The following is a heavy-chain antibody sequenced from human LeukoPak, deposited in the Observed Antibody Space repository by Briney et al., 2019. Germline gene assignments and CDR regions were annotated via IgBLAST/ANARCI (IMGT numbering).Heavy chain of an antibody. Sequence: PSETLSLTCTVSGGSISSYYWSWIRQPPGKGLEWIGYIYYSGSTNYNPSLKSRVTISVDTSKNQFSLKLSSVTAADTAVYYCARSRDGYNSSAFDIWGQGTVVTVSS. D-gene: IGHD5-24*01. CDR2: IYYSGST. J-gene: IGHJ3*02. CDR3: ARSRDGYNSSAFDI. V-gene: IGHV4-59*01. CDR1: GGSISSYY.